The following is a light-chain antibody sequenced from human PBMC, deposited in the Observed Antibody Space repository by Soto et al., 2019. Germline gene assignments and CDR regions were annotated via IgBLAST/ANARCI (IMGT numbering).Light chain of an antibody. CDR3: QQYNNWPPTWT. J-gene: IGKJ1*01. CDR1: QTIGSN. V-gene: IGKV3-15*01. CDR2: DAS. Sequence: EIVMTQSPATLSVSPGERATLSCRASQTIGSNLAWYQQKPGQPPSLLIYDASTRATDIPARFTGSGSGTEFTLTISSLQSEDFAVFYCQQYNNWPPTWTFGQGTKVDIK.